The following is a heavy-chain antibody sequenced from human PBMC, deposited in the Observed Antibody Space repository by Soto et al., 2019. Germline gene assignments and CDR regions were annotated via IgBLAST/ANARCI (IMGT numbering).Heavy chain of an antibody. V-gene: IGHV3-23*01. CDR2: ISGSGGST. CDR3: AKGSNTGYSSSWYNGGYYYYGMDV. CDR1: GFTFSSYA. J-gene: IGHJ6*02. D-gene: IGHD6-13*01. Sequence: GGSLRLSCAASGFTFSSYAMSWVRQAPGKGLEWVSAISGSGGSTYYADSVKGRFTISRDNSKNTLYLQMNSLRAEDTAVYYCAKGSNTGYSSSWYNGGYYYYGMDVWGQGTTVTVSS.